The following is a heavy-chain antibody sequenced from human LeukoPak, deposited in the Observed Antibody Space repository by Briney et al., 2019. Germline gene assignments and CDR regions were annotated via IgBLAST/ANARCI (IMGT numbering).Heavy chain of an antibody. V-gene: IGHV3-66*01. Sequence: GGSLRLSCAASGFTVSSNYMSWVRQAPGKGLEWVSVIYSGGGTDHADSVKGRVTISRDNSKNTVYLQMNSLRADDTAVYYCAKSLLTTASGTGRAFDIWGQGTMVTVSS. CDR3: AKSLLTTASGTGRAFDI. CDR1: GFTVSSNY. CDR2: IYSGGGT. J-gene: IGHJ3*02. D-gene: IGHD1-26*01.